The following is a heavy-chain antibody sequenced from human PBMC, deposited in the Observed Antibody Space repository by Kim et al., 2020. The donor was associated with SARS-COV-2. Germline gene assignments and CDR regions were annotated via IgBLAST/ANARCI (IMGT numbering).Heavy chain of an antibody. J-gene: IGHJ5*02. D-gene: IGHD3-16*01. CDR2: ISGAGVTT. CDR3: SRIPNYANYPNWFDP. V-gene: IGHV3-23*01. Sequence: GGSLRLSCAASGFSLIGYVMNWVRQAPGKGLEWVSAISGAGVTTYYADSVKGRFTISRDKSRSTVSLQMNSLRVEDTAVYYCSRIPNYANYPNWFDPWGQGTLVTVST. CDR1: GFSLIGYV.